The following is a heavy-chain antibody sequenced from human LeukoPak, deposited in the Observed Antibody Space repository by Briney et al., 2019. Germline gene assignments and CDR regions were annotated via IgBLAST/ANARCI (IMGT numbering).Heavy chain of an antibody. CDR3: ARDKNDFWSGYYRGGYYYYYYMDV. CDR1: GGSISSHY. D-gene: IGHD3-3*01. V-gene: IGHV4-59*11. CDR2: IYYSGST. J-gene: IGHJ6*03. Sequence: SETLSLTRTVSGGSISSHYWSWIRQPPGKGLEWIGYIYYSGSTNYNPSLKSRVTISVDTSKNQFSLKLSSVTAADTAVYYCARDKNDFWSGYYRGGYYYYYYMDVWGKGTTVTVSS.